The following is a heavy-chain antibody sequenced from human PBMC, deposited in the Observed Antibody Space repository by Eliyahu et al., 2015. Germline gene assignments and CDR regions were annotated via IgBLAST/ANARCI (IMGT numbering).Heavy chain of an antibody. J-gene: IGHJ4*02. CDR3: ARVAFTYGDYYFDY. CDR2: IYHSGST. CDR1: GGSMXSGSYS. Sequence: QLQLQESGSGLVKPSQTLSLTCAVXGGSMXSGSYSXSWIRQPPGRGLDWIGYIYHSGSTYYNSSLKSRVTISVDRSKNQFSLQLSSVTAADTAVYYCARVAFTYGDYYFDYWGQGALVTVSS. D-gene: IGHD4-17*01. V-gene: IGHV4-30-2*01.